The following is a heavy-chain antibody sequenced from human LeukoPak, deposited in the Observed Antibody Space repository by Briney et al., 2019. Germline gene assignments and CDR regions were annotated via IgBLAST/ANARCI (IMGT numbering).Heavy chain of an antibody. CDR2: IYYSGST. V-gene: IGHV4-30-4*08. D-gene: IGHD3-9*01. CDR3: AREAGVLRYPNCFDA. CDR1: GGSLSSGDYY. J-gene: IGHJ5*02. Sequence: TLSLTCTVSGGSLSSGDYYWSWIRQPPGKGLEWIGYIYYSGSTYYNPSLKSRFTISVDTSKNQFSLKLSSVTAADTAVYYCAREAGVLRYPNCFDAWGQGTLVTVSS.